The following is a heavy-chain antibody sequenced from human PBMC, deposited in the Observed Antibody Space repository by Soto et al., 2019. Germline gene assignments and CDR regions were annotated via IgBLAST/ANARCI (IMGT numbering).Heavy chain of an antibody. CDR3: AKIYDCNSYREGIDLCGYATLRSSYF. V-gene: IGHV3-23*01. CDR2: ISGSGGST. D-gene: IGHD2-15*01. Sequence: GGSLRLSCAASGFTFSSYAMSWVRQAPGKGLEWVSAISGSGGSTYYADSVKGRFTISRDNSKNTLYLQMNSLRAEDTAVYYCAKIYDCNSYREGIDLCGYATLRSSYF. CDR1: GFTFSSYA. J-gene: IGHJ2*01.